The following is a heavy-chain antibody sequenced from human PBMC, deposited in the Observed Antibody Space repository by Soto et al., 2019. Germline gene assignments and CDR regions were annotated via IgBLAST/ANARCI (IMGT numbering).Heavy chain of an antibody. Sequence: GSLRLSCAASGFTFSSYAMSWVRQAPGKGLEWVSAISGSGGSTYYADSVKGRFTISRDNSKNTLYLQMNSLRAEDTAVYYCAKSRPHRYCSSTSCYGAYYYYYYMDVWGKGTTVTVSS. V-gene: IGHV3-23*01. D-gene: IGHD2-2*01. CDR1: GFTFSSYA. CDR3: AKSRPHRYCSSTSCYGAYYYYYYMDV. CDR2: ISGSGGST. J-gene: IGHJ6*03.